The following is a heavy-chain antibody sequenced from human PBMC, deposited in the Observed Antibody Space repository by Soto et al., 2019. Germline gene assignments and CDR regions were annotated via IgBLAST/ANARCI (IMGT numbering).Heavy chain of an antibody. Sequence: QVQLVQSGAEVKKPGAPVKVSCKASGYTFTTYAMHWVRQAPGQRLEWMGWINVGNGNTKYSQKFQGRVTITRDTSASTAHMELSSLRPEDTAVYYCAYDSSGYLDYWGQGTLVTVSS. D-gene: IGHD3-22*01. CDR3: AYDSSGYLDY. J-gene: IGHJ4*02. CDR1: GYTFTTYA. CDR2: INVGNGNT. V-gene: IGHV1-3*01.